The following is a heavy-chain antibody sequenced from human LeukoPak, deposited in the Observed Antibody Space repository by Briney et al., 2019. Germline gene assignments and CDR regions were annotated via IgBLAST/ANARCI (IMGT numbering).Heavy chain of an antibody. CDR2: INPNSGGT. J-gene: IGHJ6*02. V-gene: IGHV1-2*02. CDR1: GYTFTGYY. CDR3: ARDRAYGSGIDPPDYGMDV. Sequence: ASVPVSCKASGYTFTGYYMHWVRQAPGQGLEWMGWINPNSGGTNYAQKFQGRVTMTRDTSISTAYMELSRLRSDDTAVYYCARDRAYGSGIDPPDYGMDVWGQGTTVTVSS. D-gene: IGHD3-10*01.